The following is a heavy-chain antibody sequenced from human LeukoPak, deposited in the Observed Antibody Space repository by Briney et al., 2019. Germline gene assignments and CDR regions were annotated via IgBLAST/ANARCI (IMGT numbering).Heavy chain of an antibody. D-gene: IGHD4-17*01. V-gene: IGHV5-51*01. CDR1: GYSFTNYW. CDR2: IYPGDSET. J-gene: IGHJ4*02. CDR3: ARALRTGQGDYVPVL. Sequence: GESLKISCKGSGYSFTNYWIGWVRQMPGKGLEWMTIIYPGDSETRYSPSFQGQVTISADKSIGTMYLQWSSLKASDTAMYYCARALRTGQGDYVPVLWGQGTLVIVSS.